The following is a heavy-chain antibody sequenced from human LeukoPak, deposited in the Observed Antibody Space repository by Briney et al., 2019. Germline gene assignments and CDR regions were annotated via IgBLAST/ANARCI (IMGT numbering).Heavy chain of an antibody. CDR2: INRDGSEK. J-gene: IGHJ4*02. D-gene: IGHD3-3*01. V-gene: IGHV3-7*03. Sequence: GGSLRLSRVVSGFTLSSRWMMWVRQAPGEGLEWMTNINRDGSEKNYVDSVKGRFTITRDNAENSLYLQMNSLKVEDSAIYYCAIYDSWSGYNIAYWGQGTLVTVSS. CDR1: GFTLSSRW. CDR3: AIYDSWSGYNIAY.